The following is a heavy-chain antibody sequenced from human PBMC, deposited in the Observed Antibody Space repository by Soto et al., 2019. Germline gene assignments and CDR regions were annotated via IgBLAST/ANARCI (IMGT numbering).Heavy chain of an antibody. J-gene: IGHJ6*02. CDR3: ARHRGLRFFEWLRPKTPYYYYGMDV. CDR1: GYSFTSYW. V-gene: IGHV5-10-1*01. CDR2: IDPSDSYT. D-gene: IGHD3-3*01. Sequence: GESLKISCKGSGYSFTSYWISWVRQMPGKGLEWMGRIDPSDSYTNYSPSFQGHVTISADKSISTAYLQWSSLKASDTAMYYCARHRGLRFFEWLRPKTPYYYYGMDVWGQGTTVTVSS.